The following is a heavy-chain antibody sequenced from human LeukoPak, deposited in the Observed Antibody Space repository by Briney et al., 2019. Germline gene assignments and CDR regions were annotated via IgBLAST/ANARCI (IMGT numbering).Heavy chain of an antibody. CDR1: VCMYTNYE. V-gene: IGHV1-8*03. D-gene: IGHD4-11*01. CDR3: ARGPNYSNFGSAYCYYMDV. J-gene: IGHJ6*03. CDR2: MNSQRGNK. Sequence: ASVTVSFTASVCMYTNYEINWVRQAAGQGGEGMGWMNSQRGNKGYAQKFRGRVTITRDTSVTTAYMELSSLRSEDTAVYYCARGPNYSNFGSAYCYYMDVWGKGATVTVSS.